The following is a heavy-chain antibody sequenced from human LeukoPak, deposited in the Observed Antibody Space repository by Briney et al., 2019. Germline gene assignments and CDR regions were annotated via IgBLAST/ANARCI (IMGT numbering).Heavy chain of an antibody. Sequence: SETLSLTCTVSGGSISSYYWSWIRQPPGKGLEWIGYIYYSGSTNYNPSLKSRVTISVDTSKSQFSLKLSSVTAADTAVYYCAREARMTTVTTRAFDIWGQGTMVTVSS. CDR2: IYYSGST. D-gene: IGHD4-17*01. CDR1: GGSISSYY. J-gene: IGHJ3*02. V-gene: IGHV4-59*01. CDR3: AREARMTTVTTRAFDI.